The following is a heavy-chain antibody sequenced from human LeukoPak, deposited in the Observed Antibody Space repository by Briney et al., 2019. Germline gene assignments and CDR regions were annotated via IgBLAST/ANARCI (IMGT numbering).Heavy chain of an antibody. CDR1: GGTFSSYA. CDR2: IIPISGTA. D-gene: IGHD3-16*01. Sequence: GASVKVSCKASGGTFSSYAISWVRQAPGQGLEWMGGIIPISGTANYAQKFQGRVTITADESTSTAYMELSSLRSEDTAVYYCARETSFGAGTNVYCGMDVWGRGTTVTVSS. V-gene: IGHV1-69*13. J-gene: IGHJ6*04. CDR3: ARETSFGAGTNVYCGMDV.